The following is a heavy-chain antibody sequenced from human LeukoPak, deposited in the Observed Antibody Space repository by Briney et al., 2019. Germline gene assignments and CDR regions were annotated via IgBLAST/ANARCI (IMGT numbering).Heavy chain of an antibody. CDR2: ISSYNGNT. V-gene: IGHV1-18*01. Sequence: ASVKVSCKASGYTFTSYGISWVRQAPGQGLEWMGWISSYNGNTNYAQKFQGRVTITADKSTSTAYMELSSLRSEDTAVYYCARAACSGGSCYFPDAFDIWGQGTMVTVSS. CDR3: ARAACSGGSCYFPDAFDI. CDR1: GYTFTSYG. D-gene: IGHD2-15*01. J-gene: IGHJ3*02.